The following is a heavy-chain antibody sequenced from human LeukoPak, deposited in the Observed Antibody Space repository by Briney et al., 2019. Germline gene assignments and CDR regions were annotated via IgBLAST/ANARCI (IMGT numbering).Heavy chain of an antibody. CDR3: AQRGILTGYPLFDY. Sequence: SGPTLVNPTQTLTLTCTFSGFSLSTSGVGVGWIRQPPGKALEWPALIYWDDDKRYSPSPKSRLTITKDTCKNQVVLTMTNMDPVDTDTYYCAQRGILTGYPLFDYWGQGTLVTVSS. D-gene: IGHD3-9*01. V-gene: IGHV2-5*02. CDR1: GFSLSTSGVG. J-gene: IGHJ4*02. CDR2: IYWDDDK.